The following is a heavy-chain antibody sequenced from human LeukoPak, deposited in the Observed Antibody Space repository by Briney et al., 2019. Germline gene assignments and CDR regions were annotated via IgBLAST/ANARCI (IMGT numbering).Heavy chain of an antibody. J-gene: IGHJ4*02. V-gene: IGHV3-30*01. CDR2: ISYDGSNK. Sequence: GGSLRLSCAASGFTFSSYAMHWVRQAPGKGLEWVAVISYDGSNKYYADSVKGRFTISRDNSKNTLYLQMNSLRAEDTAVYYCARDLETGTTYLGLGSLGYWGQGTLGTVSS. CDR1: GFTFSSYA. CDR3: ARDLETGTTYLGLGSLGY. D-gene: IGHD1-7*01.